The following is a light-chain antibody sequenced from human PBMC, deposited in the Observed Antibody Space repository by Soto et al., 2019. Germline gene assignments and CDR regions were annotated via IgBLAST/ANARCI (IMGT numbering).Light chain of an antibody. J-gene: IGKJ2*01. V-gene: IGKV1-8*01. CDR2: AAS. CDR3: QQYYSYLYT. Sequence: AIRMTQSPSSLSASTGDRVTITCRASQGISSYLAWYQQKPGKAPKLLIYAASTLQSGVPSRFSGRGSGTDFTLTISCLQSEDFATYYCQQYYSYLYTFGQGTKLEIK. CDR1: QGISSY.